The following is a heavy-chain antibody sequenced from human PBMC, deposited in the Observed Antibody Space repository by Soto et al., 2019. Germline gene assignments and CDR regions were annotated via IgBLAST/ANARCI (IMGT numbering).Heavy chain of an antibody. V-gene: IGHV1-69*13. CDR1: GGTFSSYA. Sequence: GASVKVSCKASGGTFSSYAISWVRQAPGQGLEWMGGIIPIFGTANYAQKFQGRVTITADESTSTAYMELSSLKSEDTAVYYCARTVVVAATPIDSDGRDVWGQGTTVTASS. CDR2: IIPIFGTA. D-gene: IGHD2-15*01. J-gene: IGHJ6*02. CDR3: ARTVVVAATPIDSDGRDV.